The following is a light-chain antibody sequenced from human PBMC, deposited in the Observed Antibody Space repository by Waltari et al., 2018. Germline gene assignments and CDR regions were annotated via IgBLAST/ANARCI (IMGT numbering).Light chain of an antibody. CDR3: QMYVRLPAT. CDR2: EAF. J-gene: IGKJ1*01. V-gene: IGKV3-20*01. Sequence: EIVLTQSPGTLSLSPGERVTLSCRASQSVGRSLAWYQQKPGQAPRLLIYEAFTRATGIADRFRGSGSGTDFSLTISRLDPEDFAVYYCQMYVRLPATFGQGTKVEIK. CDR1: QSVGRS.